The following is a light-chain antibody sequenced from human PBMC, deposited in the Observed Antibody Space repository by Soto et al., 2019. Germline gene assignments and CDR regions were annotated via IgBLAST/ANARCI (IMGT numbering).Light chain of an antibody. V-gene: IGKV1-5*03. CDR1: QTISSW. Sequence: DIQMTQSPSTLSGSVGDRVTITCRASQTISSWLAWYQQKPGKAPKLLIYKASTLKSGVPSRFSGSGSGTEFTLTISSLQPDDFATYYCQHYDSSSPYSFGQGTSLEI. CDR2: KAS. J-gene: IGKJ2*03. CDR3: QHYDSSSPYS.